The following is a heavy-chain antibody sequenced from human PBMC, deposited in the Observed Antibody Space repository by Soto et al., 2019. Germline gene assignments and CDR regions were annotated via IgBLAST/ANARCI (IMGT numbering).Heavy chain of an antibody. Sequence: GGSLRLSCAASGFTFSSYAMHWVRQAPGKGLEWVAVISYDGSNKYYADSVKGRFTISRDNSKNTLYLQMNSLRAEDTAVYYCARVEGATQKGDYWGQGTLVTVSS. CDR1: GFTFSSYA. CDR3: ARVEGATQKGDY. V-gene: IGHV3-30-3*01. CDR2: ISYDGSNK. D-gene: IGHD1-26*01. J-gene: IGHJ4*02.